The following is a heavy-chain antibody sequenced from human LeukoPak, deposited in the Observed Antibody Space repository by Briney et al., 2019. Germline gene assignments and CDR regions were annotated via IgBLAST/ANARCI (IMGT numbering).Heavy chain of an antibody. CDR3: AKERTRVAGGWT. V-gene: IGHV3-74*03. CDR1: GFTFDDYA. CDR2: INSDGSIT. D-gene: IGHD6-19*01. J-gene: IGHJ5*02. Sequence: GGSLRLSCAASGFTFDDYAMHWVRQTPGKGLVWVSRINSDGSITTYADSVKGRFTISRDNSKNTVYLQMNSLRTEDTAVYYCAKERTRVAGGWTWGQGTLVTVSS.